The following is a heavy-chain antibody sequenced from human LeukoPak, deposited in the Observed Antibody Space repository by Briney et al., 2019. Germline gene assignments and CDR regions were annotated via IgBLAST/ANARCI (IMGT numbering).Heavy chain of an antibody. J-gene: IGHJ4*02. V-gene: IGHV3-7*01. CDR3: ARESKGRSKIDY. CDR2: IKKGGSEK. CDR1: GFTFSGYW. Sequence: PGGSLRLSCAASGFTFSGYWMSWVRRAPGKGLEWVANIKKGGSEKYNVDSAKGRFTISRENANNSLYLPMNSLRADDTAVYYRARESKGRSKIDYWGQGTMVTVSS. D-gene: IGHD4-17*01.